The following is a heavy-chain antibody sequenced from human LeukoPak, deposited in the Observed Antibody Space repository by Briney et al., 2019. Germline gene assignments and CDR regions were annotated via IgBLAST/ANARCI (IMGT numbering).Heavy chain of an antibody. Sequence: GRSLRLSCAASGFTFSSYGMHWVRQAPGKGLEWVALTSYDGSNKDYADSVKGRFTISRDNAKNSLYLQMNSLRAEDTAVYYCARCSGYFPYYFDYWGQGTLVTVSS. J-gene: IGHJ4*02. CDR2: TSYDGSNK. CDR3: ARCSGYFPYYFDY. V-gene: IGHV3-30*04. D-gene: IGHD3-22*01. CDR1: GFTFSSYG.